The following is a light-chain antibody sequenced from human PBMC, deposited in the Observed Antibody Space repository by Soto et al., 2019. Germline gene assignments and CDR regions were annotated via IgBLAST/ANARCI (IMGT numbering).Light chain of an antibody. CDR2: AAS. Sequence: PGTQPASVGDRVTIXXPASQSISSHLNWYQQKPGKAPNLXIYAASSLQSGVPSRFSGSGSGTDFTLTISSLQPEDFATYYCQQSYSTPRTFGQGTKVDIK. V-gene: IGKV1-39*01. J-gene: IGKJ1*01. CDR3: QQSYSTPRT. CDR1: QSISSH.